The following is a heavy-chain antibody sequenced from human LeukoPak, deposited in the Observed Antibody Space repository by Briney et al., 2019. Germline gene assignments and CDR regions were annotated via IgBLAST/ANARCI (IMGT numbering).Heavy chain of an antibody. V-gene: IGHV4-34*01. CDR2: INHSGST. Sequence: PAETLSLTCAVYGGSFSGYYWSWIRQPPGKGLEWIVEINHSGSTNYNPSLKSRVTISVDTSKNKFSLKLSSVPAADTAVYSCAREQYYYGSGTYYENAFDIWGQGTMVTVSS. CDR1: GGSFSGYY. CDR3: AREQYYYGSGTYYENAFDI. J-gene: IGHJ3*02. D-gene: IGHD3-10*01.